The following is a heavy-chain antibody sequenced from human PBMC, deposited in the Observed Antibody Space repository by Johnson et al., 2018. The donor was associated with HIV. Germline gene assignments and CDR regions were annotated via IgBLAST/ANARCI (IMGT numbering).Heavy chain of an antibody. D-gene: IGHD6-19*01. Sequence: QVQLVESGGGVVQPGRSLRLSCAASGFTFSSYGMHWVRQAPGKGLEWVAVIWYDGSNKYYADSVKGRFTISRDNSKNTLYLQMNSLRAEDTAVYYCAKDLELSPGTARAVGGSFDIWGQGTMVTVSS. CDR3: AKDLELSPGTARAVGGSFDI. J-gene: IGHJ3*02. V-gene: IGHV3-33*06. CDR2: IWYDGSNK. CDR1: GFTFSSYG.